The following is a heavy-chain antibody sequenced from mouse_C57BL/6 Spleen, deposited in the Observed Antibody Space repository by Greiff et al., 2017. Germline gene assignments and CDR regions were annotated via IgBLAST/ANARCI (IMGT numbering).Heavy chain of an antibody. J-gene: IGHJ4*01. V-gene: IGHV1-5*01. CDR3: TRRITTVVADAMDY. CDR1: GYTFTSYW. Sequence: EVQLQQSGTVLARPGASVKMFCKTSGYTFTSYWMHWVKQRPGQGLEWIGAIYPGNSDTSYNQKFKGKANLTAVTSASTAYMELSSLTNEDPAVYYYTRRITTVVADAMDYWGQGTSVTVSS. CDR2: IYPGNSDT. D-gene: IGHD1-1*01.